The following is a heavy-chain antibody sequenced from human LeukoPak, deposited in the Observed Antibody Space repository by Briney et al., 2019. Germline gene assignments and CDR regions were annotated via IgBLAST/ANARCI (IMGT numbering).Heavy chain of an antibody. Sequence: KTSETLSLTCTVSGGSISSYYWSWIRQPAGKGLEWIGRIYTSGSTNYNPSLKSRVTMSVDTSKNQFSLKLSSVTAADTAVYYCARDRLLRVGATFLFDYWGQGTLVTVSS. D-gene: IGHD1-26*01. J-gene: IGHJ4*02. V-gene: IGHV4-4*07. CDR2: IYTSGST. CDR1: GGSISSYY. CDR3: ARDRLLRVGATFLFDY.